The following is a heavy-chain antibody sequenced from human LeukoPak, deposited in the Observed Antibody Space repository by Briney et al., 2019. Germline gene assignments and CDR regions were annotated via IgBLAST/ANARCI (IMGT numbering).Heavy chain of an antibody. CDR1: GFTFSNAW. CDR3: AKDMSLGNYYDSSGYQYYGMDV. CDR2: ISWNSGSI. V-gene: IGHV3-9*01. Sequence: GGSLRLSCAASGFTFSNAWMSWVRQAPGKGLEWVSGISWNSGSIGYADSVKGRFTISRDNAKNSLYLQMNSLRAEDTALYYCAKDMSLGNYYDSSGYQYYGMDVWGQGTTVTVSS. D-gene: IGHD3-22*01. J-gene: IGHJ6*02.